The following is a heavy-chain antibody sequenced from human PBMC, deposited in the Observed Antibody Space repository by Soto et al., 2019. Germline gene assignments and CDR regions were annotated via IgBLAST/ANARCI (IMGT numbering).Heavy chain of an antibody. CDR3: ARVLDGLHDDTSGPFPRPG. CDR2: IHSSGSI. D-gene: IGHD3-22*01. Sequence: SETLSLTCTVSGGSISSDDYYWSWIRQAPGRGLEWIGYIHSSGSIYYNPSLKSLATMSIDTAGNQFSLKVSSVTVADTAVYYCARVLDGLHDDTSGPFPRPGWGQGTLVTVSS. V-gene: IGHV4-30-4*01. CDR1: GGSISSDDYY. J-gene: IGHJ1*01.